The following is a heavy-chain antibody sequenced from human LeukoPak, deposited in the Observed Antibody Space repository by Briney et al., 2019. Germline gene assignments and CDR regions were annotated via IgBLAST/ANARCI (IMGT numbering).Heavy chain of an antibody. V-gene: IGHV4-59*04. CDR1: GLTFSIHW. D-gene: IGHD2-2*01. CDR2: IFYSGST. CDR3: ATQILLCHYY. J-gene: IGHJ4*02. Sequence: PGGSLRLSCAASGLTFSIHWMNWVRQPPGKGLEWIGTIFYSGSTYYNPSLKSRVTLSVDTSKNQYSLKLSSVTAADTAVYYCATQILLCHYYWGQGTLVTVSS.